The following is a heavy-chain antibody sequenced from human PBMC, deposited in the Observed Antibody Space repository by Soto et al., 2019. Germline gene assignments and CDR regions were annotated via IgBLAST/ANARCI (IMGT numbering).Heavy chain of an antibody. J-gene: IGHJ4*02. Sequence: QVQLVESGGGVVQPGRSLRLSCAESGFTFSSYGMHWVRQAPGKGLEWVAVIWYDGSNKYYADSVKGRFTISRDNSKNTLYLQMNSLRAEDTAVYYCARERGSYGPFDYWGQGTLVTVSS. D-gene: IGHD1-26*01. CDR2: IWYDGSNK. CDR1: GFTFSSYG. V-gene: IGHV3-33*01. CDR3: ARERGSYGPFDY.